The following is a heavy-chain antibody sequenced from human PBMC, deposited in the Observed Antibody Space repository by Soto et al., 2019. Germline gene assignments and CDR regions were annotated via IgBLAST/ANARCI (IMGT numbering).Heavy chain of an antibody. J-gene: IGHJ4*02. CDR1: GGSISNAAYS. CDR2: IYPSGMP. Sequence: SETLSLTCTVSGGSISNAAYSLSWIRQPPGKGLEWIGYIYPSGMPFYNPSLRSRVTISIDRSNDQFSLNLKSVTAADTAVYYCARERGAHGLFDSWGQGTLFTVSS. CDR3: ARERGAHGLFDS. V-gene: IGHV4-30-2*01.